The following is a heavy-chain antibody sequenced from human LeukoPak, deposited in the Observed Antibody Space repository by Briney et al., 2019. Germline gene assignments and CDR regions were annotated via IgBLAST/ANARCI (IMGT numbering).Heavy chain of an antibody. CDR3: ARGYSGYDLPDY. CDR2: INPTSGGT. J-gene: IGHJ4*02. D-gene: IGHD5-12*01. V-gene: IGHV1-2*06. CDR1: GYTFTGYF. Sequence: AASVKVSCKASGYTFTGYFMHRVRQAPGPGLEWMGRINPTSGGTNYAQRFQGRVTMTRDTSISTAYMELTRMTSDDTAVYYCARGYSGYDLPDYWGQGTLVTVSS.